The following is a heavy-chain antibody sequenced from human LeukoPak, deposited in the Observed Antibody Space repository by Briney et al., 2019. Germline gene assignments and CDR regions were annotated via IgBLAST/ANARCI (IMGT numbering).Heavy chain of an antibody. Sequence: GGSLRLSCAASGFTFSSYEMNWVRQAPGKGLEWVSYISSSGSTIYYADSVKGRFTISRDNAKNSLYLQMNSLRAEDTAVYYCARDTGSAGYSGYDRPPIPGGWNWGQGTLVTVSS. D-gene: IGHD5-12*01. CDR1: GFTFSSYE. V-gene: IGHV3-48*03. J-gene: IGHJ4*02. CDR2: ISSSGSTI. CDR3: ARDTGSAGYSGYDRPPIPGGWN.